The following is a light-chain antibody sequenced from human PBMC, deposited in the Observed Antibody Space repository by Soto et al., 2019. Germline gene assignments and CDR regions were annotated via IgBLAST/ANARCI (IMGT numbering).Light chain of an antibody. V-gene: IGKV2-28*01. CDR1: QSLLQTNGYTY. J-gene: IGKJ3*01. Sequence: DIVMTQSPLSLPVTPGEPASISCRSSQSLLQTNGYTYLDWYLQKPGQSPQLLIYLTSIRASGVPDRFSGSGSGTDFTLKISRVEAEDVGVYYCMQALQTPFTFGPGTKVDIK. CDR2: LTS. CDR3: MQALQTPFT.